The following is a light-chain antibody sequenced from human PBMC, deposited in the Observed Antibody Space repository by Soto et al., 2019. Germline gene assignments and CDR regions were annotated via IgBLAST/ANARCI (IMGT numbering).Light chain of an antibody. V-gene: IGKV1-5*01. CDR3: QQRSNWSPPYT. Sequence: DIQMTQSPSTLSASVGDRVTITCRASQSISRWLAWYQQKPGKAPKLLIYDASSLESGVPSRFSGSGSGTEFSLTISSLEPEDFAVYYCQQRSNWSPPYTFGQGTKLEI. CDR1: QSISRW. J-gene: IGKJ2*01. CDR2: DAS.